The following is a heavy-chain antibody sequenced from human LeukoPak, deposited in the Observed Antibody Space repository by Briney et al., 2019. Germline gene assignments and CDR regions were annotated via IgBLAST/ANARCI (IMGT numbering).Heavy chain of an antibody. CDR2: IIPIFGTA. V-gene: IGHV1-69*05. CDR1: GGTFSSYA. Sequence: SVKVSCKASGGTFSSYAISWVRQAPGQGLEWMGGIIPIFGTANYAQKFQGRVTMTRDTSTSTVYMELSSLRSEDTAVYYCARGDQKANDYWGQGTLVTVSS. CDR3: ARGDQKANDY. D-gene: IGHD2-2*01. J-gene: IGHJ4*02.